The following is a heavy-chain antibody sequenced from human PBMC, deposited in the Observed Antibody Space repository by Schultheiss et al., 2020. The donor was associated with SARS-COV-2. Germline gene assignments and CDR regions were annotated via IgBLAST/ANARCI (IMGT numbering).Heavy chain of an antibody. V-gene: IGHV3-21*01. CDR3: ARGRACSSSSCYGVGDY. J-gene: IGHJ4*02. CDR1: GFTFSSHS. D-gene: IGHD2-2*01. Sequence: GESLKISCAASGFTFSSHSMNWVRQAPGKGLEWVSSISGSGDYIYYEDSVKGRFTISRDNAKNALYLQMNSLRAEDSAVYYCARGRACSSSSCYGVGDYWGQGTLVTVSS. CDR2: ISGSGDYI.